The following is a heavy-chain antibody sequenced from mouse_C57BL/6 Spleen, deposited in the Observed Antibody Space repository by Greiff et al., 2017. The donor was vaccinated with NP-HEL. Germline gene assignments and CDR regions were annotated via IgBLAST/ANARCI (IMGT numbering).Heavy chain of an antibody. CDR2: ISDGGSYT. CDR1: GFTFSSYA. CDR3: ARDGYEYDNYAMDY. V-gene: IGHV5-4*01. D-gene: IGHD2-4*01. Sequence: EVKLVESGGGLVKPGGSLKLSCAASGFTFSSYAMSWVRQTPEKRLEWVATISDGGSYTYYPDNVKGRFTISRDNAKNNLYLQMSHLKSEDTAMYYCARDGYEYDNYAMDYWGLGTSVTVSS. J-gene: IGHJ4*01.